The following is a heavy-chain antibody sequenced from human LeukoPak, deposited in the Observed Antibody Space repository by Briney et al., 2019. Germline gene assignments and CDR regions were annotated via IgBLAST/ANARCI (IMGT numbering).Heavy chain of an antibody. J-gene: IGHJ4*02. CDR1: GGSISSYY. Sequence: SETLSLTCTVSGGSISSYYWSWIRQPAGKGLEWIGRIYTSGSTNYNPSLKSRVTMSVDTSKNQFSLKLSSVTAAGTAVYYCASSLIASTDFDYWGQGTLVTVSS. V-gene: IGHV4-4*07. CDR3: ASSLIASTDFDY. D-gene: IGHD2/OR15-2a*01. CDR2: IYTSGST.